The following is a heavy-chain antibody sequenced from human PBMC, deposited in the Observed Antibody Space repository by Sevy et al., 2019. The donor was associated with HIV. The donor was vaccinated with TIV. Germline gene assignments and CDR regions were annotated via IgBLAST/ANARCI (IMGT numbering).Heavy chain of an antibody. Sequence: ASVKVSCKASGYTFTSYDINWVRQATGQGLEWMGWMNPNSGNTGYAQRFQGRVTMTRNTSISTAYMELSSLRSEDTAVYYCARARDRRGSGSPIINYYYYGMDVWGQGTTVTVSS. J-gene: IGHJ6*02. CDR3: ARARDRRGSGSPIINYYYYGMDV. V-gene: IGHV1-8*01. D-gene: IGHD3-10*01. CDR1: GYTFTSYD. CDR2: MNPNSGNT.